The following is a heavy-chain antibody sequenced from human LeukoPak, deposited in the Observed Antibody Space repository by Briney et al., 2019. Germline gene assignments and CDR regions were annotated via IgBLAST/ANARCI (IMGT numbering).Heavy chain of an antibody. CDR1: GLTFSAYN. J-gene: IGHJ4*02. CDR2: ITTSSSYV. V-gene: IGHV3-21*01. D-gene: IGHD6-13*01. CDR3: ARDRAAAARQPVDY. Sequence: GGSLRLSCAASGLTFSAYNMNWVRRTPGKGLEWVSSITTSSSYVFYADSVRGRFTISRDNAENSLYLQMDSLRDDDTAVYYCARDRAAAARQPVDYWGQGTLVTVSS.